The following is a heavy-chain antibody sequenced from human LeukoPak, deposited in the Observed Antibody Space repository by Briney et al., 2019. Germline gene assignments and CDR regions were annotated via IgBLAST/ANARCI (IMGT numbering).Heavy chain of an antibody. J-gene: IGHJ3*02. CDR2: IYYSGST. D-gene: IGHD3-22*01. CDR3: ARDLGIVARSDAFDI. CDR1: GGSISSYY. Sequence: SETLSLTCTVSGGSISSYYWSWIRQPPGKGLEWIGYIYYSGSTNYNPSLKSRVTISVDTSKNQFSLKLSSVTAADTAVYYWARDLGIVARSDAFDIWGQGTMVTVSS. V-gene: IGHV4-59*01.